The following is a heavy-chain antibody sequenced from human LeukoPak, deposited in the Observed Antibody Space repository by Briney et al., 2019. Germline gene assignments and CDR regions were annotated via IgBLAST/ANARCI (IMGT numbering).Heavy chain of an antibody. CDR1: GHTFTGYY. V-gene: IGHV1-2*02. J-gene: IGHJ5*02. CDR2: INPNSGGT. D-gene: IGHD3-10*01. Sequence: ASVKVSCKASGHTFTGYYMHWVRQAPGQGLEWMGWINPNSGGTNYAQKFQGRVTMTRDTSISTAYMELSRLRSDDTAVYYCARDGSSITMVRGVRKYNWFDPWDQGTLVTVSS. CDR3: ARDGSSITMVRGVRKYNWFDP.